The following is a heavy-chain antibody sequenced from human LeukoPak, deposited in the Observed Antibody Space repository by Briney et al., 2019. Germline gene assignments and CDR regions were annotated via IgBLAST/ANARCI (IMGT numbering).Heavy chain of an antibody. J-gene: IGHJ4*02. D-gene: IGHD3-22*01. Sequence: VKVXCKXSGYTLTELSMHWVRQAPGKGLEWMGGFDPEDGETIYPHKFQRRVTMTRNTSISTAYMELSSLRSEDTAVYYCARGGRHYYDSSGYRGVDYWGQGTLVTVSS. CDR1: GYTLTELS. CDR3: ARGGRHYYDSSGYRGVDY. V-gene: IGHV1-24*01. CDR2: FDPEDGET.